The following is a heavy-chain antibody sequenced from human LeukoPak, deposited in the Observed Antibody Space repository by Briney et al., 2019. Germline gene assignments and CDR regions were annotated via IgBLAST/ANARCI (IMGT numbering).Heavy chain of an antibody. J-gene: IGHJ4*02. D-gene: IGHD3-22*01. Sequence: PSETLSLTCTVSGGSINNTNYYWDWIRQPPGKGLEWIGRIHTSGSTKYNPSLKSRVTMSADTSKNQFSLKLSSVTAADTAVYYCARDSYYYDSSGYSMFDYWGQGTLVTVSS. CDR3: ARDSYYYDSSGYSMFDY. V-gene: IGHV4-39*07. CDR1: GGSINNTNYY. CDR2: IHTSGST.